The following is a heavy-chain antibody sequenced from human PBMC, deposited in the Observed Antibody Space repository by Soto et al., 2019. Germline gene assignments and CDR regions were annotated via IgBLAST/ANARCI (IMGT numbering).Heavy chain of an antibody. CDR3: ARRAETNGWNGFGADKYYFDS. V-gene: IGHV1-8*02. CDR2: MNPNTGDS. D-gene: IGHD1-1*01. Sequence: ASVKVSCKASGYTFTSYDIYWVRQATGQGLEWMGWMNPNTGDSSYAQKFQGRVTMTSDTSITTAHMELSSLRSEDTAVYYCARRAETNGWNGFGADKYYFDSWGQGTLVTISS. CDR1: GYTFTSYD. J-gene: IGHJ4*02.